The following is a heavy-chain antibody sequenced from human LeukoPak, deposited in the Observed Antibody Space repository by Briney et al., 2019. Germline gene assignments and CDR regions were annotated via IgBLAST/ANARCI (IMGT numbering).Heavy chain of an antibody. V-gene: IGHV1-18*01. CDR1: GYTFTSYG. D-gene: IGHD1-1*01. J-gene: IGHJ4*02. CDR2: ISAYNGNT. CDR3: ARDSRAARTSPTGTPYDY. Sequence: GASVTVSCKASGYTFTSYGISWVRQAPGQGLEWMGWISAYNGNTNYAQKLQGRVTMTTDTSTSTAYMELRSLRSDDTAVYYCARDSRAARTSPTGTPYDYWGQGTLVTVSS.